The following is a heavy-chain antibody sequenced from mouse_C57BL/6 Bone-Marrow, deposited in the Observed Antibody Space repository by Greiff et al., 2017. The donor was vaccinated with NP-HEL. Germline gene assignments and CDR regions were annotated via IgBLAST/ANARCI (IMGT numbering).Heavy chain of an antibody. V-gene: IGHV1-15*01. J-gene: IGHJ3*01. CDR1: GYTFTDYE. Sequence: QVQLQQSGAELVRPGASVTLSCKASGYTFTDYEMHWVKQTPVHGLEWIGAIDPETGGTAYNQKFKGKAILTADKSSSTAYMGLRSLTSEDSAVYCCTRGGRLRRPWFAYWGQGTLVTVSA. CDR3: TRGGRLRRPWFAY. CDR2: IDPETGGT. D-gene: IGHD2-4*01.